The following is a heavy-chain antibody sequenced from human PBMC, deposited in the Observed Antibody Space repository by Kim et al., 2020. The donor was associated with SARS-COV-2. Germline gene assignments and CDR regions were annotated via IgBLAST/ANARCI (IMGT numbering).Heavy chain of an antibody. CDR3: VREGNYYGSVTYRPPSYYG. Sequence: ASVKVSCKVSGYRSSNYGVSWVRQVPGQGLEWMGWISVYNDQTKYAQRFQGRVTMTTDTSTRTVDMQLRGLRLDDTAVYYCVREGNYYGSVTYRPPSYYG. V-gene: IGHV1-18*01. D-gene: IGHD3-10*01. CDR1: GYRSSNYG. J-gene: IGHJ6*01. CDR2: ISVYNDQT.